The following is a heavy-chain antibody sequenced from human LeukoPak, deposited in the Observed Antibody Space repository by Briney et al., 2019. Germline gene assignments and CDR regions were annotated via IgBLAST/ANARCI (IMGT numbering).Heavy chain of an antibody. Sequence: ASVKVSCKASGYTFTSYGISWVRQAPGQGLEWMGWISAYNGNTNYAQKLQGRVTMTTDTSTSTAYMELRSLRSDDTAVYYCARASPYYDFWSGCRYSVWFDPWGQGTLVTVSS. D-gene: IGHD3-3*01. J-gene: IGHJ5*02. CDR2: ISAYNGNT. CDR1: GYTFTSYG. V-gene: IGHV1-18*01. CDR3: ARASPYYDFWSGCRYSVWFDP.